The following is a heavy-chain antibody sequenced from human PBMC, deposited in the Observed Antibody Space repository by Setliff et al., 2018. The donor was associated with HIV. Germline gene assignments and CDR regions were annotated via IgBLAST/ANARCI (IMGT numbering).Heavy chain of an antibody. V-gene: IGHV3-66*02. J-gene: IGHJ4*02. D-gene: IGHD6-6*01. CDR2: IYGDDST. CDR1: TISTLSVSLNY. CDR3: AKTRTGLYSSSPLYFDH. Sequence: GGSLRLSCAASTISTLSVSLNYMSWVRQAPGKGLEYVSIIYGDDSTYYADSVKGRFTIYRDNSENTLYLHMSSLRAEDTAVYYCAKTRTGLYSSSPLYFDHWGQGTLVTVSS.